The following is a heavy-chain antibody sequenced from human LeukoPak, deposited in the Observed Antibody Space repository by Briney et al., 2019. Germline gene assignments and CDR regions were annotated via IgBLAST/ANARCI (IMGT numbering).Heavy chain of an antibody. J-gene: IGHJ4*02. CDR1: GYSISSGYY. CDR2: IYHSGST. CDR3: ATYNTFRLGFDY. D-gene: IGHD3/OR15-3a*01. V-gene: IGHV4-38-2*01. Sequence: PSETLSLTCAVSGYSISSGYYWGWIRQPPGKGLEWIGSIYHSGSTNYNPSLKSRVTISVDTSKNQFSLKLSSVTAADTAVYYCATYNTFRLGFDYWGQGTLVTVSS.